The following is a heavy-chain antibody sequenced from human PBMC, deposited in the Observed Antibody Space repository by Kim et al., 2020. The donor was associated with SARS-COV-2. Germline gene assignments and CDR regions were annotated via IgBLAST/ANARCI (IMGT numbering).Heavy chain of an antibody. CDR2: ISISGGST. CDR3: AKVVISYWYFDL. Sequence: GGSLRLSCAASGFTFSSYAMSWVRQAPGKGLEWVSGISISGGSTYYADSVNGRFTISRDNSKNTLYLQMNSLRAEDTAVYYCAKVVISYWYFDLWGRGTLVTVSS. V-gene: IGHV3-23*01. D-gene: IGHD3-22*01. CDR1: GFTFSSYA. J-gene: IGHJ2*01.